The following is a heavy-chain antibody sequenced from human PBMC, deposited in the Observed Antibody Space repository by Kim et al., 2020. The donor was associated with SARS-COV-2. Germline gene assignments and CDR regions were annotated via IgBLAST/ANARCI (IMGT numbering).Heavy chain of an antibody. CDR1: GFTFSIYS. J-gene: IGHJ4*02. CDR2: MNSDGRYI. Sequence: GGSLRLSCAASGFTFSIYSMDWVRQAPGKGLEWVSSMNSDGRYIYYADSLKGRFTISRDNAKNSLYLQMNSLTAEDTAVYYCARTYYYDSSGAFDYWGQGILVTVSS. D-gene: IGHD3-22*01. V-gene: IGHV3-21*01. CDR3: ARTYYYDSSGAFDY.